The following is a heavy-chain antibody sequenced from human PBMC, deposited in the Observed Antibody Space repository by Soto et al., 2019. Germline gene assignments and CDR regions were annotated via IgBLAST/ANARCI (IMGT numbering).Heavy chain of an antibody. CDR1: GYTFTIYY. V-gene: IGHV1-46*01. CDR2: INPSGGST. CDR3: ARKRSGNWFDP. J-gene: IGHJ5*02. D-gene: IGHD2-15*01. Sequence: ASVKVSCKASGYTFTIYYMRWVRQAPGQGLEWMGIINPSGGSTSYAQKFQGRVTMTRDTSTSTVYMELSSLRSEDTAVYYCARKRSGNWFDPWGQGTLVTVSS.